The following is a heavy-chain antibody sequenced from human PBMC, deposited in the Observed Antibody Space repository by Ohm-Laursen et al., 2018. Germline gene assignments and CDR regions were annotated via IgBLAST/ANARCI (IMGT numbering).Heavy chain of an antibody. D-gene: IGHD2-15*01. J-gene: IGHJ4*02. CDR2: INPNSGGT. CDR3: ARIGYCSGGSCKSSTGNDY. CDR1: GYTFTGYY. Sequence: GASVKVSCKASGYTFTGYYMHWVRQAPGQGLEWMGWINPNSGGTNYAQKFQGRVTMTRDTSISTAYMELSRLRSDDTAVYYCARIGYCSGGSCKSSTGNDYWGQGTLVTVSS. V-gene: IGHV1-2*02.